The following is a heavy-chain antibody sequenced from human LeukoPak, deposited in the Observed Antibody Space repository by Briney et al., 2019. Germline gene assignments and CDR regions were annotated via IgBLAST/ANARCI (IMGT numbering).Heavy chain of an antibody. V-gene: IGHV1-2*02. CDR3: AVNQVDCTGIYVP. Sequence: ASVTVSCKASGYTFTDYYIHWVRQAPGQGLEWMGWINPDIGATNYAQKFQGRVTMTRDTSIVTAYMELGRLGSDDTAVYYCAVNQVDCTGIYVPWVQGTLVTVSS. CDR1: GYTFTDYY. CDR2: INPDIGAT. J-gene: IGHJ5*02. D-gene: IGHD1-14*01.